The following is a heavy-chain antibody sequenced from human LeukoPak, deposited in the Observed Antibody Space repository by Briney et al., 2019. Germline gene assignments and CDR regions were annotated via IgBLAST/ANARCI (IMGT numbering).Heavy chain of an antibody. CDR2: TWHDGSNK. V-gene: IGHV3-33*01. D-gene: IGHD2-21*02. CDR1: GFPFSSYG. J-gene: IGHJ4*02. Sequence: GRSLRLSCAASGFPFSSYGMHWVRQAPGEGLEWVAVTWHDGSNKYYADSVKGRFTISRDNSKNTLCLQMNSLRAEDTAVYYCASEAYCGGDCYEVFDSWGQGTLVTVSP. CDR3: ASEAYCGGDCYEVFDS.